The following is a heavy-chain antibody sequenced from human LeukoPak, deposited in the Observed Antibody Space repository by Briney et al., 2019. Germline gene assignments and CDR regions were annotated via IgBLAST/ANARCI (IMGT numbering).Heavy chain of an antibody. V-gene: IGHV3-9*01. CDR3: VKEGGVAATGPFDY. J-gene: IGHJ4*02. D-gene: IGHD6-13*01. CDR1: GFKFDDYA. CDR2: VSWNRNPI. Sequence: GRSLRLSCAASGFKFDDYAMHWVRQAPGKGLEWVSGVSWNRNPIDYAESVKGRFTISRDNAKKSLFLQMNSLRPEDTAFYYCVKEGGVAATGPFDYWGQGILVTVSS.